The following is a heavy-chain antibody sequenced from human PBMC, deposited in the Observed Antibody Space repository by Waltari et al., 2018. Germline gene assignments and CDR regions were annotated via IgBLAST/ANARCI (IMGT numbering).Heavy chain of an antibody. V-gene: IGHV3-74*03. CDR3: AVREKGGYCEVGDCHGRLDS. J-gene: IGHJ4*02. CDR1: GFIFDHYW. Sequence: EVQLVESGGGSVQPGGSLRLSCAASGFIFDHYWMHWFRQAPGKGLECVSLINFDGGRITFADPVKGRFTTSRDRAKNIRYLEINSLRVEDTAVYYCAVREKGGYCEVGDCHGRLDSWGQGTLVSVSS. D-gene: IGHD2-21*02. CDR2: INFDGGRI.